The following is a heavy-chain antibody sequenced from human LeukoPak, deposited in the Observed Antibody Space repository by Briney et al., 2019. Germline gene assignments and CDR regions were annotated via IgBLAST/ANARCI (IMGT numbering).Heavy chain of an antibody. J-gene: IGHJ6*02. Sequence: SETLSLTCAVYGGSFSGYYWSWIRQPPGKGLEWIGEINLSGSTNYNPSLKSRVTISVDTSKNQFSLKLSSVTAADTAVYYCASPHSDGNYRRAYYYYGMDVWGQGTTVTVSS. V-gene: IGHV4-34*01. D-gene: IGHD3-16*02. CDR3: ASPHSDGNYRRAYYYYGMDV. CDR2: INLSGST. CDR1: GGSFSGYY.